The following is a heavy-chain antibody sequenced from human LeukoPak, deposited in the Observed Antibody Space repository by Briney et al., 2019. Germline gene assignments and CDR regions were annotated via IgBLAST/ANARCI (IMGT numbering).Heavy chain of an antibody. CDR2: ISGSGGST. CDR1: GFTFSSYA. D-gene: IGHD2-2*01. Sequence: GGSLRLSCVVSGFTFSSYAMSWVRQAPGKGLEWVSGISGSGGSTYYADSVKGRFTISRDNSKNTLYLQMNSLRAEDTAVYYCAKDRHAPGRYCSSTTCFPFDPWGQGTPVTVSS. CDR3: AKDRHAPGRYCSSTTCFPFDP. V-gene: IGHV3-23*01. J-gene: IGHJ5*02.